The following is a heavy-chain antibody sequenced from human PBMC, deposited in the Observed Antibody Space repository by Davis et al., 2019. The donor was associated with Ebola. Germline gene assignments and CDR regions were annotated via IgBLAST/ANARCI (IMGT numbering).Heavy chain of an antibody. Sequence: AASVKVSCKASGYTFTTYGVSWVRQAPGQGLEWMGWISGYSGNTNYAQKFQGRVTMTTDTSTTTAYMELRSLRSDDTAMYYCAFNRGYGVWFDPWGQGTQVTVSS. J-gene: IGHJ5*02. CDR2: ISGYSGNT. V-gene: IGHV1-18*04. D-gene: IGHD3-3*01. CDR3: AFNRGYGVWFDP. CDR1: GYTFTTYG.